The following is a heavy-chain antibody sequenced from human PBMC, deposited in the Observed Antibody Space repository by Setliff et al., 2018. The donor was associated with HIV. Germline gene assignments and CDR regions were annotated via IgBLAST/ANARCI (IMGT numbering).Heavy chain of an antibody. D-gene: IGHD3-22*01. Sequence: ASVKVSCKASGGSFRNYAISWVRQAPGQGLEWMGGIIPLLGTANYAQRFQGRVTIIADESTSTAYMELTSLRSEDTAVYYCAREEYDRDFWGQGTKVTVS. CDR2: IIPLLGTA. J-gene: IGHJ3*01. CDR1: GGSFRNYA. V-gene: IGHV1-69*13. CDR3: AREEYDRDF.